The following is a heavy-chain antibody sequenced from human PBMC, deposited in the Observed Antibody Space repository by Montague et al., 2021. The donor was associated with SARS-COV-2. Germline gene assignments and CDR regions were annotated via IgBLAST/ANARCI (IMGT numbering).Heavy chain of an antibody. CDR2: INNSGST. Sequence: SETLSLTCAVYGGSFSGHYWSSIRQPPGKGLEWTGEINNSGSTNYNPSLKSRVTISVDTSKNQFSLKLHSVAAADTAVYYCARGRIEVSMIVVVLTGASYYMDVWGKGTTVTVSS. J-gene: IGHJ6*03. CDR1: GGSFSGHY. D-gene: IGHD3-22*01. V-gene: IGHV4-34*01. CDR3: ARGRIEVSMIVVVLTGASYYMDV.